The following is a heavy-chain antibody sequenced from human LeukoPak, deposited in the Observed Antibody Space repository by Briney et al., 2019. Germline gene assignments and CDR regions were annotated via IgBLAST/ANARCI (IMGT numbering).Heavy chain of an antibody. CDR2: LYYSGST. CDR3: ARGGGAPTFDY. D-gene: IGHD1-26*01. J-gene: IGHJ4*01. CDR1: GGSVSSGSYY. Sequence: PSETLSLTCTVSGGSVSSGSYYWCWIRQPPGKGLEWIGNLYYSGSTNYNPSLKSRVTISLDTSKNQFSLELRSVTAADTAVYYCARGGGAPTFDYWGQGTLVTVSS. V-gene: IGHV4-61*01.